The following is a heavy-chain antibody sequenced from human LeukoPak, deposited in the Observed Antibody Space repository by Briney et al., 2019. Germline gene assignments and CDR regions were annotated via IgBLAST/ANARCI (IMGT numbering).Heavy chain of an antibody. CDR1: GGTFSSYA. D-gene: IGHD2-15*01. Sequence: SVKVSCKASGGTFSSYAISWVRQAPGQGLEWMGGIIPIFVTPNYAQKFKGRVTITADESTTTAYMELTSLRSKDTAVYYCARRRPINCSGGSCYTGYYYYYYMDVWSKGTTVTVPS. CDR2: IIPIFVTP. J-gene: IGHJ6*03. V-gene: IGHV1-69*13. CDR3: ARRRPINCSGGSCYTGYYYYYYMDV.